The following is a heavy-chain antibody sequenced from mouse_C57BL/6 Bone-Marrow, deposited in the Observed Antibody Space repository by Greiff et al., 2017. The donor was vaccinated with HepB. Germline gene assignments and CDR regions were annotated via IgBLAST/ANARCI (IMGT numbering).Heavy chain of an antibody. CDR3: ARQLRLSWFAY. CDR2: IYPRDGST. J-gene: IGHJ3*01. Sequence: QVQLKESGPELVKPGASVKLSCKASGYTFTSYDINWVKQRPGQGLEWIGWIYPRDGSTKYNEKFKGKATLTVDTSSSTAYMELHSLTSEDSAVYFCARQLRLSWFAYWGQGTLVTVSA. D-gene: IGHD3-2*02. CDR1: GYTFTSYD. V-gene: IGHV1-85*01.